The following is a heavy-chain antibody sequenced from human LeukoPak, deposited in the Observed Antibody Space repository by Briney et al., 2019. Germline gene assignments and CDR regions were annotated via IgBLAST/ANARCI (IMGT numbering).Heavy chain of an antibody. J-gene: IGHJ4*02. CDR2: ISGYNGDT. Sequence: ASVKVSCKASGYTFNRYGISWVRQAPGQGLEWMGWISGYNGDTNYAQKVQDRVTMTTDTSTNTAYMELRSLRSDDTAVYYCARVHSRGRLDNWGQGTLVTVSS. D-gene: IGHD2-15*01. CDR1: GYTFNRYG. V-gene: IGHV1-18*01. CDR3: ARVHSRGRLDN.